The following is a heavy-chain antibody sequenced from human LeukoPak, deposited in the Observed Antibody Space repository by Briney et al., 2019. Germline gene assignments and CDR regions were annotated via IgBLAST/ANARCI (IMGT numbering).Heavy chain of an antibody. V-gene: IGHV3-74*01. CDR1: GFXFSTYW. J-gene: IGHJ4*02. CDR2: INGDGSST. Sequence: GGSLRLSCAASGFXFSTYWIHWVRQVPGKGLVWVSRINGDGSSTSYAGSVKGRFTVSRDNAKNTLFLQMNSLTADDTAVYYCARSTGAAAFDYWGQGTLVTVSS. D-gene: IGHD2-2*01. CDR3: ARSTGAAAFDY.